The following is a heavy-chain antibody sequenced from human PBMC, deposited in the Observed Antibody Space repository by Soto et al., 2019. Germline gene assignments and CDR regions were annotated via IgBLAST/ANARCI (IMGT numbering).Heavy chain of an antibody. Sequence: GASVKVSCKASGGTFSSYAISWVRQAPGQGLEWMGGIIPIFGTANYAQKFQGRVTITADESTSTAYMELSSLRSEDTAVYYCARDTLGIAVAGRFDPWGQGTLVTVSS. CDR3: ARDTLGIAVAGRFDP. V-gene: IGHV1-69*13. J-gene: IGHJ5*02. CDR2: IIPIFGTA. D-gene: IGHD6-19*01. CDR1: GGTFSSYA.